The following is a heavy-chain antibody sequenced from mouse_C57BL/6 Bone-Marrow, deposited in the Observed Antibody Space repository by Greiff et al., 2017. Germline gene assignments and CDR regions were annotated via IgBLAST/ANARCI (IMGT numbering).Heavy chain of an antibody. Sequence: QVQLQQPGAELVKPGASVKLSCKASGYTFTSYWMQWVKQRPGQGLEWIGEIDPSDSYTNYNQKFKGKATLTVDTSSSTAYMQLSSLTYEDSAVYYCARAVLLRSLDYWGQGTSVTVSS. CDR2: IDPSDSYT. J-gene: IGHJ4*01. V-gene: IGHV1-50*01. CDR1: GYTFTSYW. D-gene: IGHD1-1*01. CDR3: ARAVLLRSLDY.